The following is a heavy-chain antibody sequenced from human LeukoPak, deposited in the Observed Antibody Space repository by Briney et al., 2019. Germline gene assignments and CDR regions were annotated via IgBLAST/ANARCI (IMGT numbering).Heavy chain of an antibody. CDR2: IYYSGST. J-gene: IGHJ6*03. CDR3: ARVGYDILTGSHYQYYYYMDV. D-gene: IGHD3-9*01. V-gene: IGHV4-61*05. CDR1: GGSISSSSYY. Sequence: PSETLSLTCTVSGGSISSSSYYWGWIRQPPGKGLEWIGYIYYSGSTNYNPSLKSRVTISVDTSKNQFSLKLSSVTAADTAVYYCARVGYDILTGSHYQYYYYMDVWGKGTTVTISS.